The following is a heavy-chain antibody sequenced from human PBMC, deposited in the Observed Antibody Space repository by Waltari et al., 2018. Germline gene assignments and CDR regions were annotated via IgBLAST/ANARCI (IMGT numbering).Heavy chain of an antibody. CDR1: VVSITTNRHY. D-gene: IGHD1-1*01. CDR3: ATYMGASLGTAAFDV. V-gene: IGHV4-39*01. J-gene: IGHJ3*01. Sequence: QLQLQESGPGLVKPSETLSLTCSVSVVSITTNRHYWGWIRQPPGQGLEWIGTISYNGATYSSPSLRSGVTIFRDTSKKQLSLKLGSVTAADTAFYYCATYMGASLGTAAFDVWGQGTMVTVSS. CDR2: ISYNGAT.